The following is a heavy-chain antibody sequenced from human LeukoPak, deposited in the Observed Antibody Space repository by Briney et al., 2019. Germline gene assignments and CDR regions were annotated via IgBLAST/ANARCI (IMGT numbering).Heavy chain of an antibody. V-gene: IGHV1-8*01. CDR3: ARVDSYVYYYDSSGYHFDY. CDR1: GYTFTSYD. CDR2: MNPNSGNT. Sequence: ASVKVSCKASGYTFTSYDINWVRQATGQGLEWMGWMNPNSGNTGYAQKFQGRVTMTRNTSISTAYMELSSLRSEDTAVYYCARVDSYVYYYDSSGYHFDYWGQGTLVTVSS. J-gene: IGHJ4*02. D-gene: IGHD3-22*01.